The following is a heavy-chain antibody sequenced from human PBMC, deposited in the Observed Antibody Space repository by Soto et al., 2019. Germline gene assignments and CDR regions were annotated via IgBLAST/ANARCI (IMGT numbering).Heavy chain of an antibody. J-gene: IGHJ4*02. V-gene: IGHV3-33*01. CDR1: GFTFSSYG. Sequence: QVQLVESGGGVVQPGRSLRLSCAASGFTFSSYGMHWVRQAPGKGLEWVADIWYDGSNKYYADSVKGRFTISRDNSKNTLYLQMNSLRAEDTAVYYCARAIGPEKDLDYWGQGTLVTVSS. CDR2: IWYDGSNK. CDR3: ARAIGPEKDLDY.